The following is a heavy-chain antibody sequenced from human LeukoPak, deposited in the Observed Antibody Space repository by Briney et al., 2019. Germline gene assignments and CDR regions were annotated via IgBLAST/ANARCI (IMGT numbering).Heavy chain of an antibody. V-gene: IGHV3-7*03. CDR2: IKQDGSEK. D-gene: IGHD5-12*01. J-gene: IGHJ5*02. CDR3: ARGNIVATISWFDP. Sequence: WVANIKQDGSEKYYVDSVKGRFTISRDNAKNSLYLQMNSLRAEDTAVYYCARGNIVATISWFDPWGQGTLVTVSS.